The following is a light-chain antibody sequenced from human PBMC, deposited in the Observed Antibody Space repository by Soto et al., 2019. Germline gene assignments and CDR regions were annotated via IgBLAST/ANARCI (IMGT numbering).Light chain of an antibody. CDR1: QTVSSSF. Sequence: EIVLTQSPGTLSLSPGERATLSCRASQTVSSSFLAWYQHRPGQAPRLLIYGASTRATGIPDRFSGSGSGTDFTLSISRLEPEDFAVYYCHYCASSPKTFGQGTKVEVK. J-gene: IGKJ1*01. CDR2: GAS. V-gene: IGKV3-20*01. CDR3: HYCASSPKT.